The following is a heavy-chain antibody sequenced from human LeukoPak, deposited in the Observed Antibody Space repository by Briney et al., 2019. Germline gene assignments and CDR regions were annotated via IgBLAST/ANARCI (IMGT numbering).Heavy chain of an antibody. D-gene: IGHD3-10*01. V-gene: IGHV4-34*01. CDR1: GFTFSDYY. CDR2: INHSGST. Sequence: GSLRLSCAASGFTFSDYYMSWIRQAPGKGLEWIGEINHSGSTNYNPSLKSRVTISVDTSKNQFSLKLSSVTAADTVVYYCARRVRGVNGRRALDYWGQGTLVTVSS. J-gene: IGHJ4*02. CDR3: ARRVRGVNGRRALDY.